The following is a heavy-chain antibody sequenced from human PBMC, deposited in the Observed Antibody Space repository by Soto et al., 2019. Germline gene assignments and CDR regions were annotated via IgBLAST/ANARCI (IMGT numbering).Heavy chain of an antibody. CDR3: AREDGYRGGDAFDI. Sequence: EVQLVESGGGLVQPGGSLRLSCAASGFTVSSNYMSWVRQAPGKGLEWVSVIYSGGSTYYADSVKGRFTISRDNSKNTLYLKMNSLRAEDTAVYYGAREDGYRGGDAFDIWGQGTMVTVSS. CDR2: IYSGGST. D-gene: IGHD5-12*01. J-gene: IGHJ3*02. V-gene: IGHV3-66*01. CDR1: GFTVSSNY.